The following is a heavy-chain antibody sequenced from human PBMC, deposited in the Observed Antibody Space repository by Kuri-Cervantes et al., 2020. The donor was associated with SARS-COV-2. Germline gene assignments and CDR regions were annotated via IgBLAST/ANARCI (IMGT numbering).Heavy chain of an antibody. D-gene: IGHD3-3*01. CDR3: TKNDFWSGYYLDY. CDR1: GFTFSSYA. Sequence: QTLSLTGAASGFTFSSYAMSWVRQAPGKGLEWVGFIRSKAYGGTTEYAASVKGRFTISRDDSKSIAYLQMNGLKTEDTAVYYCTKNDFWSGYYLDYWGQGTLVTVSS. CDR2: IRSKAYGGTT. J-gene: IGHJ4*02. V-gene: IGHV3-49*04.